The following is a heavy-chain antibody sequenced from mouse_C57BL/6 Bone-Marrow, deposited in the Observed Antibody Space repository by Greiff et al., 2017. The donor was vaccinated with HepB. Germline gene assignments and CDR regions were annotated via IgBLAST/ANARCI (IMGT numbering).Heavy chain of an antibody. D-gene: IGHD1-1*01. Sequence: EVKLVESEGGLVQPGSSMKLSCTASGFTFSDYYMAWVRQVPEKGLEWVANINYDGSSTYYLDSLKSRFIISRDNAKNILYLQMSSLKSEDTATYYCARYNYGSSFYFDYWGQGTTLTVSS. V-gene: IGHV5-16*01. CDR3: ARYNYGSSFYFDY. CDR2: INYDGSST. CDR1: GFTFSDYY. J-gene: IGHJ2*01.